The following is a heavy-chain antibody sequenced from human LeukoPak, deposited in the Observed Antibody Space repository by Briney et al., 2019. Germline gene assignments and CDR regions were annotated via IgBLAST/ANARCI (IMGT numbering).Heavy chain of an antibody. J-gene: IGHJ4*02. Sequence: SETLSLTCTVSGGSISTFSWSWIRQFPGKGLEWIGSIYIKSTNYNPSLKSRVAISVDTSKNQFSLRLDSVTTADTAVYYCAGDTTVASEMQYWGQGTLVTVSS. CDR1: GGSISTFS. V-gene: IGHV4-59*01. D-gene: IGHD6-19*01. CDR2: IYIKST. CDR3: AGDTTVASEMQY.